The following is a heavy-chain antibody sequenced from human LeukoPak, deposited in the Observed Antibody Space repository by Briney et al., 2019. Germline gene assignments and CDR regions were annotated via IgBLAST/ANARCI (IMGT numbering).Heavy chain of an antibody. J-gene: IGHJ4*02. CDR2: IYTSGST. Sequence: SETLSLTCTVSGGSISSYYWSWIRQPAGKGLKWIGRIYTSGSTNYNPSLKSRVTMSVDTSKNQFSLRLSSVTAADTAVYYCARDGELGNYDYWGQGTLVTVSS. CDR3: ARDGELGNYDY. D-gene: IGHD7-27*01. CDR1: GGSISSYY. V-gene: IGHV4-4*07.